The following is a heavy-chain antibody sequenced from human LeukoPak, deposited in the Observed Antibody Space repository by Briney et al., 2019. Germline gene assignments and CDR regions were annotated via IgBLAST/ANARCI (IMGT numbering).Heavy chain of an antibody. J-gene: IGHJ4*02. V-gene: IGHV3-64*01. Sequence: GGSLRLSCAASGFTFSSYAMHWVRQAPGKGLEYVSAISSNGGSTYYANSVKGRFTISRDNSKNTLYLQMGSLRAEDMAVYYCARGSGSLDYWGQGTLVTVSS. CDR3: ARGSGSLDY. D-gene: IGHD1-26*01. CDR2: ISSNGGST. CDR1: GFTFSSYA.